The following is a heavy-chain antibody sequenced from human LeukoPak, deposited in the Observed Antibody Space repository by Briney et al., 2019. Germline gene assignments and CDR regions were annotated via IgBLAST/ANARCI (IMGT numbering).Heavy chain of an antibody. V-gene: IGHV3-30*18. CDR1: GFTFSSYG. CDR2: ISYDGSNK. CDR3: AKDQGDWNDVYFDY. D-gene: IGHD1-1*01. J-gene: IGHJ4*02. Sequence: GGSLRLSCAASGFTFSSYGMHWVRQAPGKGLGWVAVISYDGSNKYYADSVKGRFTISRDNSKNTLYLQMNSLRAEDTAVYYCAKDQGDWNDVYFDYWGQGTLVTVSS.